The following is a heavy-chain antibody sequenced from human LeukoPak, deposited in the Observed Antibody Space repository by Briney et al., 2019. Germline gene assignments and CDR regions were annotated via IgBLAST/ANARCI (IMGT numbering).Heavy chain of an antibody. D-gene: IGHD3-10*01. CDR1: GNSISSGDNY. CDR3: ARGWGVLWFGTGGPYDY. Sequence: SETLSLTCTVSGNSISSGDNYWSWIRQPAGKGLEWIGRIYTSGSTNYNPSLKSRVTVSVDTSKNQFSLKLSSVTAADTAVYYCARGWGVLWFGTGGPYDYWGQGTLVTVSS. J-gene: IGHJ4*02. CDR2: IYTSGST. V-gene: IGHV4-61*02.